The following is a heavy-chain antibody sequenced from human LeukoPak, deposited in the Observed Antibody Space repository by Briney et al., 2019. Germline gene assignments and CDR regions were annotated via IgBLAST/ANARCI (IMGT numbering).Heavy chain of an antibody. V-gene: IGHV1-58*01. CDR2: IVVGSGNT. CDR3: AADGAVPDAFDI. Sequence: GASVKVSCKASGFTFSSSAVQWVRQARGQRLEWIGWIVVGSGNTKYAQKFQERVTITRDMSTSTAYMELSSLRSEDTAVYYCAADGAVPDAFDIWGQGTIDTVSS. J-gene: IGHJ3*02. CDR1: GFTFSSSA.